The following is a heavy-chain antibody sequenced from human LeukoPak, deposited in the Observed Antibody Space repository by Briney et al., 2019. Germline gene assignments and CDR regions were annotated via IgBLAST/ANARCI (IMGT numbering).Heavy chain of an antibody. V-gene: IGHV1-18*01. J-gene: IGHJ6*02. CDR2: ISAYNGNT. D-gene: IGHD3-3*01. CDR1: GYTFTSCG. CDR3: ARGLRFLEWFYYYGMDV. Sequence: ASVTVSCKASGYTFTSCGICWVRLAPGQGLERMGWISAYNGNTNYAQKLQGRVTMTTDTSTSTAYMELRSLRSDDTAVYYCARGLRFLEWFYYYGMDVWGQGTTVTVSS.